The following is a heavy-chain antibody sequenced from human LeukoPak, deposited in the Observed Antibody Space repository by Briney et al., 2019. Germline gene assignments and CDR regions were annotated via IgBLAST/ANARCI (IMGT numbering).Heavy chain of an antibody. J-gene: IGHJ5*02. CDR2: INPSGGST. Sequence: ASVKVSCKASGYTFTSYYMHWVRQAPGQGLEWMGIINPSGGSTSYAQKFQGRVTMTRDTSTSTVYMELSSLRSEDTAVYYCARDFRISTGYCTNGVCYTKWFDPWGQGTLVTVSS. D-gene: IGHD2-8*01. CDR1: GYTFTSYY. CDR3: ARDFRISTGYCTNGVCYTKWFDP. V-gene: IGHV1-46*01.